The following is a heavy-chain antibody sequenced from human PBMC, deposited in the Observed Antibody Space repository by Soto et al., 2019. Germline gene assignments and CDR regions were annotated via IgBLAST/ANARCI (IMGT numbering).Heavy chain of an antibody. J-gene: IGHJ4*02. CDR1: SGSLSGYY. Sequence: SETLSLTCSLYSGSLSGYYWSWIRQPPGKGLEWIGEISPSGTTNYSPSLKSRVSISVDTSKNQFPLNLTPLTAADTAVYYCARAPKVSGSAQTRPDFWGQGSLVTVSS. CDR2: ISPSGTT. CDR3: ARAPKVSGSAQTRPDF. D-gene: IGHD6-6*01. V-gene: IGHV4-34*01.